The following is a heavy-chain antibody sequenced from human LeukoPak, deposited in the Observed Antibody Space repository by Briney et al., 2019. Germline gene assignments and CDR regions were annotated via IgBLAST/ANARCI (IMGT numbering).Heavy chain of an antibody. Sequence: ASVKVSCKASGGTFSSYAISWVRQAPGQGLEWMGGIIPIFGTANYAQKFQGRVTITADESTSTAYMELRSLRSDDTAVYYCARDSYPWYNWNDGPTTWGQGTLVTVSS. CDR1: GGTFSSYA. CDR2: IIPIFGTA. CDR3: ARDSYPWYNWNDGPTT. J-gene: IGHJ5*02. D-gene: IGHD1-20*01. V-gene: IGHV1-69*13.